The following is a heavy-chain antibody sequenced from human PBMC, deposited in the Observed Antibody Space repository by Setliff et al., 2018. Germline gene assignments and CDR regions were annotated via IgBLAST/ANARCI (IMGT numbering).Heavy chain of an antibody. CDR2: INPNFGDT. D-gene: IGHD1-1*01. V-gene: IGHV1-2*02. CDR1: AYTFSGYY. J-gene: IGHJ4*02. Sequence: ASVKVSCKTSAYTFSGYYIHWVRQAPGQGLQWMGWINPNFGDTNYAPKFQGRVTMTRDTSIRTAYMEVNSLRPEDTAVYYCAREVRPSFDDYWGQGTLVTVSS. CDR3: AREVRPSFDDY.